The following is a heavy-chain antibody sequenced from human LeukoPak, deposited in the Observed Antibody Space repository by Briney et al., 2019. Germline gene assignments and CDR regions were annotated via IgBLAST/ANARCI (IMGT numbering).Heavy chain of an antibody. CDR1: GFTFSSYW. CDR2: INSDGSST. CDR3: ARDPRIEWYFDY. D-gene: IGHD5-12*01. V-gene: IGHV3-74*01. Sequence: GGSLRLSCAASGFTFSSYWMHWVRQAPGKGLVWVSRINSDGSSTSYTDSVKGRFTISRDNAKNTLYLQMNSLRAEDTAVYYCARDPRIEWYFDYWGQGTLVTVSS. J-gene: IGHJ4*02.